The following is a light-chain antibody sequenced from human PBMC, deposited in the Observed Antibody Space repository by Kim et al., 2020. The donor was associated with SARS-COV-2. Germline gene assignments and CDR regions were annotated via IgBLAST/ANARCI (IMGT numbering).Light chain of an antibody. CDR1: QDINSR. J-gene: IGKJ1*01. V-gene: IGKV1-12*01. Sequence: GDRVTITCRASQDINSRLAWYQQRPGMVPKLLIDGASNLQSGVPSRFSGSGSGTDFTLTIWNLQPEDFATYYCQQANNFPWTFG. CDR3: QQANNFPWT. CDR2: GAS.